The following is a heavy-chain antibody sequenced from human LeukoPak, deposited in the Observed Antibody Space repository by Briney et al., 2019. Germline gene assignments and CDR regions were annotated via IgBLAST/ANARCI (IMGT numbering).Heavy chain of an antibody. J-gene: IGHJ4*02. Sequence: GGSLRLSCAASGFTFDDYAMHWVRQAPGKGLEWVSGIGWNSGSIGYADSVKGRFTISRDNTKNSLYLQMTSLRADDTAVYYCARSVPNLSGSYFDYWGQGTLVTVSS. CDR3: ARSVPNLSGSYFDY. V-gene: IGHV3-9*01. D-gene: IGHD1-26*01. CDR2: IGWNSGSI. CDR1: GFTFDDYA.